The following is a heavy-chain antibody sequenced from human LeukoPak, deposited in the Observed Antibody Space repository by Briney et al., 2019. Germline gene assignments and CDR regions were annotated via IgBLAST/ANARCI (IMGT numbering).Heavy chain of an antibody. V-gene: IGHV3-7*01. CDR2: IKEDGSEN. CDR3: ARGGPGGAFDY. J-gene: IGHJ4*02. CDR1: GFTFSTYW. D-gene: IGHD2-8*02. Sequence: PGGSLRLSCAASGFTFSTYWMTWVRQVPGKGLEWVANIKEDGSENDYVDSVKGRFTISRDNAKNSLYLQMKSLRVEDTAVYYCARGGPGGAFDYWGQGTLVTVSS.